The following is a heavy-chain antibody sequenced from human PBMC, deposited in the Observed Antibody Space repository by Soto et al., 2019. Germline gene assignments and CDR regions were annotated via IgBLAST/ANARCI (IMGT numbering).Heavy chain of an antibody. J-gene: IGHJ4*02. CDR3: AKTMPAANTGY. D-gene: IGHD6-13*01. CDR2: ISANGGVT. Sequence: GGSLRLSCAASGSTFSSYALSWVRQAPGKGLEWVSAISANGGVTLYADSVKGRFAMSRDNSKNTLFLQMNSLRADDTAVYYCAKTMPAANTGYWGQGTLVTVSS. V-gene: IGHV3-23*01. CDR1: GSTFSSYA.